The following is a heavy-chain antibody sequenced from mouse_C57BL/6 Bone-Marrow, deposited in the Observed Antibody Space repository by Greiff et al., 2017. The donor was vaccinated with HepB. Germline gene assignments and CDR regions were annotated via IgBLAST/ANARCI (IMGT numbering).Heavy chain of an antibody. V-gene: IGHV5-4*01. J-gene: IGHJ3*01. CDR2: ISDGGSYT. CDR1: GFTFSSYA. Sequence: EVNLVESGGGLVKPGGSLKLSCAASGFTFSSYAMSWVRQTPEKRLEWVATISDGGSYTYYPDNVKGRFTISRDNAKNNLYLQMSHLKSEDTAMYYCAREGAQATAWFAYWGQGTLVTVSA. CDR3: AREGAQATAWFAY. D-gene: IGHD3-2*02.